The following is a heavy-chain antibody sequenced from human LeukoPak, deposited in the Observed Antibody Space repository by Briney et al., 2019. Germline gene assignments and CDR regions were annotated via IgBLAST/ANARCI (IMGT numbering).Heavy chain of an antibody. V-gene: IGHV3-30*03. CDR2: ISDDGRRK. CDR1: GFTFSSYA. J-gene: IGHJ4*02. Sequence: QPGGSLRLSCAASGFTFSSYAMSWVRQAPGKGLEWVGVISDDGRRKDYADSVKGRFTISRDNARNSLYLEMNNLRAEDTAIYYCATSYDSSGNNWGQGTLVTVSS. D-gene: IGHD3-22*01. CDR3: ATSYDSSGNN.